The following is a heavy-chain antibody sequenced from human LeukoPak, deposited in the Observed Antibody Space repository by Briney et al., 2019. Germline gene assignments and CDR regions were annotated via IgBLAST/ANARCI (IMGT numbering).Heavy chain of an antibody. Sequence: GASVKVSCKASRYTFTGYYIHRGRHAPGQRLEWMGWINPNSGGTNYAQKFQGRATMTRDTSTTTAYVELSRLRSDDTAVYYCAREDSWSYLHYFDYWGQGTLVTVSS. CDR3: AREDSWSYLHYFDY. V-gene: IGHV1-2*02. D-gene: IGHD3-10*01. CDR1: RYTFTGYY. CDR2: INPNSGGT. J-gene: IGHJ4*02.